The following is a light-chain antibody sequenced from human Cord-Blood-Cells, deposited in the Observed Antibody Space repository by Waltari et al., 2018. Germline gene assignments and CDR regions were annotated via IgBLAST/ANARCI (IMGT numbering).Light chain of an antibody. V-gene: IGLV2-11*01. CDR2: DVS. CDR3: CSYAGSYTWV. Sequence: QSALTQPRSVSGSPGQSVTISCTGTSSDVGGYNYVSWYQQHHATAPKLMIYDVSKRPSGVPDRFSGSKSGNTASLTISGLQAEDEADYYCCSYAGSYTWVFGTGTKVTVL. CDR1: SSDVGGYNY. J-gene: IGLJ1*01.